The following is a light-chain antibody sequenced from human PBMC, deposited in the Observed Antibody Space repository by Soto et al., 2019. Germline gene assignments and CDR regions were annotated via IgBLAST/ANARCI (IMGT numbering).Light chain of an antibody. CDR3: HKYNSDPL. CDR2: LAS. V-gene: IGKV1-27*01. CDR1: QGISNY. Sequence: DIQMTQSPSSLSAAVGDRVPITFRTSQGISNYLAWYQQKSGKAPKLLIDLASTLRSGVSSRFSGSRYGTDFTLTISSLPPEDVATYYCHKYNSDPLFGGGTNVDI. J-gene: IGKJ4*01.